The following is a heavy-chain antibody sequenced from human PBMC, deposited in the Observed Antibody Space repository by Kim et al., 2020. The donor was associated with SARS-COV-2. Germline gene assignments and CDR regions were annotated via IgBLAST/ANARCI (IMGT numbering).Heavy chain of an antibody. V-gene: IGHV1-18*01. Sequence: ASVKVSCKASGYTFTSYGISWVRQAPGQGLEWMGWISAYNGNTNYAQKLQGRVTMTTDTSTSTAYMELRSLRSDDTAVYYCARESSVSGRGSYKTDYWGQGTLVTVSS. CDR1: GYTFTSYG. J-gene: IGHJ4*02. D-gene: IGHD1-26*01. CDR2: ISAYNGNT. CDR3: ARESSVSGRGSYKTDY.